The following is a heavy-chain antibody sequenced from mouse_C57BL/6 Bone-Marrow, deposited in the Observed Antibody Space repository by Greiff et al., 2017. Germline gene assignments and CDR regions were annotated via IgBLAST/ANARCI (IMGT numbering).Heavy chain of an antibody. CDR2: LLPGSGST. CDR3: AREGLIYDGFDY. V-gene: IGHV1-9*01. D-gene: IGHD2-3*01. J-gene: IGHJ2*01. CDR1: GYTFTGYW. Sequence: VQLQQSGAELMKPGASVKLSCKATGYTFTGYWIEWVKQRPGHGLEWIGELLPGSGSTNYNEKFKGKATFTADTSSNTSYIQLSSLTTEDSSIYYWAREGLIYDGFDYWGQGTTLTVSS.